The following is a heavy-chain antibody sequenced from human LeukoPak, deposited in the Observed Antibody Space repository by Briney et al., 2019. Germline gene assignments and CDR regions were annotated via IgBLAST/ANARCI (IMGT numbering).Heavy chain of an antibody. CDR2: ISAYNGNT. V-gene: IGHV1-18*01. D-gene: IGHD6-13*01. CDR3: ARVGVVAAAGTPGDY. J-gene: IGHJ4*02. CDR1: GYTFTSHG. Sequence: ASVKVSCKASGYTFTSHGISWVRQAPGQGLEWMGWISAYNGNTNYAQKLQGRVTMTTDTSTSTAYMELRSLRSDDTAVYYCARVGVVAAAGTPGDYWGQGTLVTVSS.